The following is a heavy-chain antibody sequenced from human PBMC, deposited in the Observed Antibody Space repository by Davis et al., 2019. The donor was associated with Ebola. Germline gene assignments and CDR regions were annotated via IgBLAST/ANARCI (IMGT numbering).Heavy chain of an antibody. D-gene: IGHD3-22*01. Sequence: SVKVSCKASGYIFTNYGVSWLRQAPGQGLDWMGGIIPVSGVPKYAQDFQGRVTITADESTSTAYMELSSLRSEDTAMYYCARDRYSDGSGYFFEQSHWGQGTLVTVSS. CDR3: ARDRYSDGSGYFFEQSH. J-gene: IGHJ4*02. V-gene: IGHV1-69*13. CDR2: IIPVSGVP. CDR1: GYIFTNYG.